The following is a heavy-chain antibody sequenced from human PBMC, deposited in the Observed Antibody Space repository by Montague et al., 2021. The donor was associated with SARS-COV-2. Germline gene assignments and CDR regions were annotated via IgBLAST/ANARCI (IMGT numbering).Heavy chain of an antibody. CDR2: IYFSGGT. J-gene: IGHJ4*02. CDR3: ARAYQGVPDWDFFDS. V-gene: IGHV4-39*07. D-gene: IGHD2-2*01. Sequence: SETLSLTCTVSGVQVLRRRPEEPTIDLPPLTYLEWIRQIYFSGGTNSNPSLRSRLTLSLDMSRAQFSPELRAVTASDTARYYFARAYQGVPDWDFFDSWGQGLLVAVSS. CDR1: GVQVLRRRPE.